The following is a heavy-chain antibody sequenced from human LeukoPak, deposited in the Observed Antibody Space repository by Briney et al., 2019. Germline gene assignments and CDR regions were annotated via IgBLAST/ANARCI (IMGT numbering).Heavy chain of an antibody. CDR3: ARDESRTSLDY. D-gene: IGHD3/OR15-3a*01. CDR1: GDSVSSGNW. J-gene: IGHJ4*02. V-gene: IGHV4-4*02. CDR2: IYHSGST. Sequence: SETLSLTCAVSGDSVSSGNWWSWVRQPPGKGLEWIGEIYHSGSTNYNPSLKSRVTISVDKSKNQFSLRLSSVTAADTAVYYCARDESRTSLDYWGQGTLVTASS.